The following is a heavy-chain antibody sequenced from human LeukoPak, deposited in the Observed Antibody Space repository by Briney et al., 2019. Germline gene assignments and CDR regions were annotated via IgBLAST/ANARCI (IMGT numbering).Heavy chain of an antibody. CDR1: GYSISSGYY. J-gene: IGHJ4*02. CDR2: IYHSGNT. Sequence: PSETLSLTCTVSGYSISSGYYWGWIRHPPGKGLEWTGSIYHSGNTYYNPSLKSRVTILVDTSKNQFSLKLSSVTAADTAVYYCARVGTVAVFSFWGQGTLVTVSS. CDR3: ARVGTVAVFSF. D-gene: IGHD2-15*01. V-gene: IGHV4-38-2*02.